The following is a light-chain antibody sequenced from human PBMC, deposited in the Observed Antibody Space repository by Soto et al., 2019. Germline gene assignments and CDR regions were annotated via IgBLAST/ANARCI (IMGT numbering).Light chain of an antibody. V-gene: IGKV3-11*01. CDR1: RTISTY. Sequence: VLTQSPDTLSLSPGEIATLSCRASRTISTYLALYQQKPGHAPRLLIYEALNRTTGIPARFSGSGSATDFTLTISSLEPDDFAVYYCQQRNNWTLTVRGGTKVEIK. CDR3: QQRNNWTLT. CDR2: EAL. J-gene: IGKJ4*02.